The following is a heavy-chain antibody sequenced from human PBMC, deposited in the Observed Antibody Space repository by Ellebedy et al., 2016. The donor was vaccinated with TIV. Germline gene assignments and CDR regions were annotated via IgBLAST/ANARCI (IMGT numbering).Heavy chain of an antibody. CDR2: INAGKGHT. V-gene: IGHV1-3*01. CDR1: GYTFTGYY. J-gene: IGHJ4*02. CDR3: ARGVYSMGNFDY. Sequence: AASVKVSCKASGYTFTGYYMHWVRQAPGQGLEWMGLINAGKGHTEYSQKFPGRVTITRDTSASTAYMELSSLRSEDTAVYYCARGVYSMGNFDYWGQGTLVTVSS. D-gene: IGHD2-8*01.